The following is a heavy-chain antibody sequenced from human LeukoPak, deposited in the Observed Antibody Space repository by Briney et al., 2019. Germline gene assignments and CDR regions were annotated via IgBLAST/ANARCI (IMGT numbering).Heavy chain of an antibody. CDR1: GFTFSSYW. J-gene: IGHJ6*02. V-gene: IGHV3-43*02. CDR3: ARDMEYYYYYGLDV. D-gene: IGHD2/OR15-2a*01. Sequence: GGSLRLSCAASGFTFSSYWMSWVRQAPGKGLEWVSLISGDGGSTNYADSVKGRFTISRDNSKTSLYLQMNGLRTDDTALYYCARDMEYYYYYGLDVWGQGTAVTVSS. CDR2: ISGDGGST.